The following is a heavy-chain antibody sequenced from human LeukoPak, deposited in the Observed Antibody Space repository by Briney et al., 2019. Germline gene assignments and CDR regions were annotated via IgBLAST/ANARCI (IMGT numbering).Heavy chain of an antibody. D-gene: IGHD3-22*01. CDR2: INHSGST. J-gene: IGHJ4*02. V-gene: IGHV4-34*01. Sequence: SETLSLTCAVYGGSFSGYYWSWIRQPPGKGLEWIGEINHSGSTNYNPSLKSRVTISVDTSKNQFSLKLSSVTAADTAVYYCARRGIEDYDSSGYYYVAFDYWGQGTLVTVSS. CDR3: ARRGIEDYDSSGYYYVAFDY. CDR1: GGSFSGYY.